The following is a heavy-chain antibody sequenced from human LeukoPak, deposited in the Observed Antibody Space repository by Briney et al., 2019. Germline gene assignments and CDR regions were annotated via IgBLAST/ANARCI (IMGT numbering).Heavy chain of an antibody. CDR1: GYTLTELS. Sequence: ASVNVSCKVSGYTLTELSMHWVRQAPGKGLEWMEGFDPEDGETIYAQKFQGRVTMTEDTSTDTAYMELSSLRSEDTAVYYCATHPGYCSSTSCSIRRWFDPWGQGTLVTVSS. J-gene: IGHJ5*02. CDR2: FDPEDGET. D-gene: IGHD2-2*01. V-gene: IGHV1-24*01. CDR3: ATHPGYCSSTSCSIRRWFDP.